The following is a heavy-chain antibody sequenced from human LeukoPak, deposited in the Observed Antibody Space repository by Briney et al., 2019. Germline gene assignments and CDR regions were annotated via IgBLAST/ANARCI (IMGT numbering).Heavy chain of an antibody. D-gene: IGHD6-19*01. J-gene: IGHJ4*02. V-gene: IGHV3-7*03. CDR1: GFTFSTYW. CDR3: ARDRDWYSFDS. Sequence: GGSLRLSCTASGFTFSTYWMDWVRQDPGKGLEWVANIKQDGSEKYYVGSVKGRFTISRDNAKNSLYLQMNSLRAEDTAVYYCARDRDWYSFDSWGQGTLVTVSS. CDR2: IKQDGSEK.